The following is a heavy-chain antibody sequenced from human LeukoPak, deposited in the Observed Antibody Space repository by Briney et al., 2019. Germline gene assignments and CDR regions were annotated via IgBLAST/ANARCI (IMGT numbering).Heavy chain of an antibody. CDR3: ARVGGYCSSTSCYTGASDY. V-gene: IGHV3-48*01. Sequence: GRSLRLSCAASGFTFSSYSMNWVSQASGKGLECGSYITSSSTIHYADSVKSRFTRSRDNAKNSLYLQRNSLRAEDTAVYYCARVGGYCSSTSCYTGASDYWGQGSLVTVSS. D-gene: IGHD2-2*02. CDR2: ITSSSTI. CDR1: GFTFSSYS. J-gene: IGHJ4*02.